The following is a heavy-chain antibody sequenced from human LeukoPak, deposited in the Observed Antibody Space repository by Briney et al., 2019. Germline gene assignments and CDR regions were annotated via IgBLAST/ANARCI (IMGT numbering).Heavy chain of an antibody. CDR1: GGSFSDYY. CDR2: INHSGSP. D-gene: IGHD3-3*01. V-gene: IGHV4-34*01. Sequence: SETLSLTCAVYGGSFSDYYWTWIRQPPGKGLEWIGEINHSGSPNNNPSLKSRVSISFDTSKNQFSLKLTSVAAADTAVYYCGSRRTAMFGVIKGPIDYWGQGTLVTVSS. CDR3: GSRRTAMFGVIKGPIDY. J-gene: IGHJ4*02.